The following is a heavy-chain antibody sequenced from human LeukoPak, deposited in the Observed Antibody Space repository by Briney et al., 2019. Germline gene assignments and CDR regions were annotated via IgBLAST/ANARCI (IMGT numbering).Heavy chain of an antibody. CDR2: IYSVGGT. D-gene: IGHD6-19*01. CDR1: GFTVSSNY. Sequence: PGGSLRLSCAASGFTVSSNYMSWVRQAPGKGLEWVSIIYSVGGTYYADSVKGRFTISRDNSKNTLYLQMNSLRAEDTAVYYCARRYSSGWYGMDVWGQGTTVTVSS. V-gene: IGHV3-53*01. J-gene: IGHJ6*02. CDR3: ARRYSSGWYGMDV.